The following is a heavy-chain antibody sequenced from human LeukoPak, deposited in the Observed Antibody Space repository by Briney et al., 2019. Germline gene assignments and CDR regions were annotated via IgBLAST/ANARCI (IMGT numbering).Heavy chain of an antibody. D-gene: IGHD6-19*01. J-gene: IGHJ5*02. CDR3: AKDRDQWLVPSRGFDP. Sequence: GGSLRLSRAASGFTFSSYAMSWVRQAPGKGLEWVSAISGSGGSTYYADSVKGRFTISRDNSKNTLYLQMNSLRAEDTAVYYCAKDRDQWLVPSRGFDPWGQGTLVTVSS. CDR1: GFTFSSYA. V-gene: IGHV3-23*01. CDR2: ISGSGGST.